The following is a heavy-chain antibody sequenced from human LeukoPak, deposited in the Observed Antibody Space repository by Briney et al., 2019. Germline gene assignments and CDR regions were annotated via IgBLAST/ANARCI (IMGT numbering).Heavy chain of an antibody. Sequence: PGGSLRLPCSASGFTFSIYAMHWVGQAPGKGLEYVSVISSTGGSTYYADSVKGRFTVSRDNSKNTLYLQMSSLRAEDAAVYYCVKECLVIINYYFDYWGQGTLVTVSS. D-gene: IGHD3-22*01. CDR1: GFTFSIYA. CDR2: ISSTGGST. V-gene: IGHV3-64D*06. J-gene: IGHJ4*02. CDR3: VKECLVIINYYFDY.